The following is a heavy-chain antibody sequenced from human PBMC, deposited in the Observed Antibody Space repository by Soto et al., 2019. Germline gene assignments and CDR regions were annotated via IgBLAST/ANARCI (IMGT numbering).Heavy chain of an antibody. V-gene: IGHV6-1*01. J-gene: IGHJ6*02. D-gene: IGHD1-26*01. CDR2: TYYRSQWYN. CDR3: AREIRGWERRRGSFYYYGMDV. CDR1: GDSVSSNRAA. Sequence: PTLSLTCPISGDSVSSNRAALHWIRQSPSRGLEWLGRTYYRSQWYNDSVVSVTSRITINPDTSKNQFSLQLNSVTPEDTAVYYCAREIRGWERRRGSFYYYGMDVWGQGTTVTVSS.